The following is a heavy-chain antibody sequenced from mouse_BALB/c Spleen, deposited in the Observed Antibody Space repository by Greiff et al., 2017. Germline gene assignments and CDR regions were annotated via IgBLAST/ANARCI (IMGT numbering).Heavy chain of an antibody. D-gene: IGHD2-1*01. Sequence: VQLQQSGPELVKPGASVKMSCKASGYTFTSYVMHWVKQKPGQGLEWIGYINPYNDGTKYNEKFKGKATLTSDKSSSTAYMELSSLTSEDSAVYYCAREDGNYVDYYAMDYWGQGTSVTVSS. J-gene: IGHJ4*01. CDR2: INPYNDGT. V-gene: IGHV1-14*01. CDR3: AREDGNYVDYYAMDY. CDR1: GYTFTSYV.